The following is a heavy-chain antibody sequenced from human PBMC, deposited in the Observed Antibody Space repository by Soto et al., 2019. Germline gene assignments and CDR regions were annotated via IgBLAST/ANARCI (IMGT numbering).Heavy chain of an antibody. CDR1: GFTCSSYG. J-gene: IGHJ4*02. D-gene: IGHD3-16*01. Sequence: GGSLRLSCAASGFTCSSYGMHWVRQAPGKGLEWVAVISYDGSYKYYADSVKGRFTISRDNSKNTLYLQMNSLRAEDTAVYYCAKWNGGFDYWGQGTLVTVSS. CDR2: ISYDGSYK. V-gene: IGHV3-30*18. CDR3: AKWNGGFDY.